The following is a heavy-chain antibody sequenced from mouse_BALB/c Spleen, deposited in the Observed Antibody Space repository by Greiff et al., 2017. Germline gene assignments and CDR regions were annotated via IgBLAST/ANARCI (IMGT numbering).Heavy chain of an antibody. CDR2: INSNGGST. D-gene: IGHD1-2*01. CDR1: GFTFSSYG. J-gene: IGHJ2*01. CDR3: ARDRTTAYFDY. V-gene: IGHV5-6-3*01. Sequence: EVMLVESGGGLVQPGGSLKLSCAASGFTFSSYGMSWVRQTPDKRLELVATINSNGGSTYYPDSVKGRFTISRDNAKNTLYLQMSSLKSEDTAMYYCARDRTTAYFDYWGQGTTLTVSS.